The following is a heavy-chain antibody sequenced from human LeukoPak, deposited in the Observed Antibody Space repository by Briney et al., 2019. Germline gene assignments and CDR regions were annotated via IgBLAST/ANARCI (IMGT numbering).Heavy chain of an antibody. CDR3: ARNERLRGFDP. CDR1: GYTLTSYY. V-gene: IGHV1-46*01. J-gene: IGHJ5*02. D-gene: IGHD1-1*01. Sequence: GASVKVSCKASGYTLTSYYIHWVRQAPGQGLEWMGIINPSGGSTTCAQKFQGRVIMTGDTSTSTVYMELSSLRSEDTAVYYCARNERLRGFDPWGQGTLVTVSS. CDR2: INPSGGST.